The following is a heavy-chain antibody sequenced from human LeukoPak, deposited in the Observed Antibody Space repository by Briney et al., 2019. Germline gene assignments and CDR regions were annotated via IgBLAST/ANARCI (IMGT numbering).Heavy chain of an antibody. CDR3: ATDPCSGGTCSMYHLDY. D-gene: IGHD2-15*01. CDR2: INPNTGGT. CDR1: GYTFTGYY. J-gene: IGHJ4*02. Sequence: ASVKVSCKASGYTFTGYYIHWVRQAPGQGLEWMGWINPNTGGTNYAQRFQGRVTMTRDTSINTAYMELTRLTSDDTAVYYCATDPCSGGTCSMYHLDYWGQETLVTVSS. V-gene: IGHV1-2*02.